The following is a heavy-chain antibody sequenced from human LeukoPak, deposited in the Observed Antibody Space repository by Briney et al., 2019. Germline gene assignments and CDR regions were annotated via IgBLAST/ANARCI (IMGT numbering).Heavy chain of an antibody. Sequence: PSETLSLTCTVSAYSISSGYYWGWIRQPPGKGLEWIGSIYQSESTSWIASMYHSGSTSYNPSLKSRVTISVDTSKSQFSLRLSSVTAADTAVYYCARHGASSWSYFDYWGQGTLVTVSS. D-gene: IGHD6-13*01. J-gene: IGHJ4*02. CDR2: IYQSESTSWIASMYHSGST. CDR1: AYSISSGYY. V-gene: IGHV4-38-2*02. CDR3: ARHGASSWSYFDY.